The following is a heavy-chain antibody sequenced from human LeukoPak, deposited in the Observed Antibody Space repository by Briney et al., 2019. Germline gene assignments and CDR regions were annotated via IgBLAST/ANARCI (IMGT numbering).Heavy chain of an antibody. CDR2: INGDGSST. V-gene: IGHV3-74*03. Sequence: QPGGSLRLSCAASGFPFSSYWMHWVRQAPGKGLVWVSRINGDGSSTTYADSVKGRFTISRNNAKNTLYLQMNSLRAEDTAVYYCTRGSGGSKFDSWGQGTPVTVSS. J-gene: IGHJ4*02. D-gene: IGHD6-19*01. CDR1: GFPFSSYW. CDR3: TRGSGGSKFDS.